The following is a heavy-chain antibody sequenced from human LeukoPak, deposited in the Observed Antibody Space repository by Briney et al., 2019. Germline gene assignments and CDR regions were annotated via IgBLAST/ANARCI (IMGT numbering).Heavy chain of an antibody. CDR1: GFTFSSYW. Sequence: PGGSLRLSCAASGFTFSSYWMSWVRQAPGKGLEWVANIKQDGSEKYYVDSVKGRFTISRDNAKNSLYLQMNSLRAEDTAVYYCARIHGYCSSTSCLDSPRPAYYYYYYGMDVWGQGTTVTVSS. D-gene: IGHD2-2*01. CDR3: ARIHGYCSSTSCLDSPRPAYYYYYYGMDV. V-gene: IGHV3-7*01. CDR2: IKQDGSEK. J-gene: IGHJ6*02.